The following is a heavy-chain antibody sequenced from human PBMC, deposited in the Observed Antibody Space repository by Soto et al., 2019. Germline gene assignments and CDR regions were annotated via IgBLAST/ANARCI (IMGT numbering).Heavy chain of an antibody. Sequence: SETLSLTCTVSGGSISSSSYYWSWIRQPPGKGLEWIGYIYYSGSTNYNPSLKSRVTISVDTSKNQFSLKLSSVTAADTAVYYCARVLGDPWGQGTLVTVSS. J-gene: IGHJ5*02. V-gene: IGHV4-61*01. CDR3: ARVLGDP. CDR1: GGSISSSSYY. CDR2: IYYSGST. D-gene: IGHD3-3*02.